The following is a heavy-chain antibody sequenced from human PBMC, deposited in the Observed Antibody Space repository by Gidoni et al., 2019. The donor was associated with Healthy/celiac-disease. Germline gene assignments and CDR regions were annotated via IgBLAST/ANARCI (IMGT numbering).Heavy chain of an antibody. CDR1: GGTFSSYA. Sequence: QVQLVQSGAEVKKPGSSVKVSCKASGGTFSSYAISWVRQAPGQELEWMGGIIPIFGTANYAQKFQGRVTITADESTSTAYMELSSLRSEDTAVYYCAKELLAAQWASDAFDIWGQGTMVTVSS. J-gene: IGHJ3*02. V-gene: IGHV1-69*01. D-gene: IGHD2-15*01. CDR3: AKELLAAQWASDAFDI. CDR2: IIPIFGTA.